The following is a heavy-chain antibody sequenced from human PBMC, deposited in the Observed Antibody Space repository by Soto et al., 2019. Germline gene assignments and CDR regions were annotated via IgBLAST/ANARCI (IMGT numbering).Heavy chain of an antibody. J-gene: IGHJ6*02. V-gene: IGHV3-30-3*01. CDR1: GFTFSSYA. D-gene: IGHD6-19*01. CDR3: ARGGSGWYKDGMDV. CDR2: ISCDGSNK. Sequence: QVQLVESGGGVVQPGRSLRLSCAASGFTFSSYAMHWVRQAPGKGLEWVAVISCDGSNKYYADSVKGRFTISRDNCKNTLYLQMNSLRAEDTAVYYCARGGSGWYKDGMDVWGQGTTVTVSS.